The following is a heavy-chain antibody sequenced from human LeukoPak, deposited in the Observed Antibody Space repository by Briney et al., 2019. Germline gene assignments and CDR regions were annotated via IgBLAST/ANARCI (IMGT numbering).Heavy chain of an antibody. D-gene: IGHD3-3*01. Sequence: PGGSLRLSCAASGFTFSSYGMHWVRQAPGKGLEWVAFIRYDGSNKYYADSVKGRFTISRDNSKNTLFLQMSSLRAEDTAVYYCAKAYDFWSETPGDYWGQGTLVTVSS. CDR1: GFTFSSYG. CDR3: AKAYDFWSETPGDY. CDR2: IRYDGSNK. J-gene: IGHJ4*02. V-gene: IGHV3-30*02.